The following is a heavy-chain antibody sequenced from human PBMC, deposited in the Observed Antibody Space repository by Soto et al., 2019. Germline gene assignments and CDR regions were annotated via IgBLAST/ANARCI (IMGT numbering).Heavy chain of an antibody. CDR1: GYTFTSYG. V-gene: IGHV1-18*04. D-gene: IGHD3-10*01. Sequence: ASVKVSCKASGYTFTSYGISWVRQAPGQGLEWMGWISAYNGNTNYAQKLQGRVTMTTGTSTSTAYMELRSLRSDDTAVYYCARARGLRGHYYGSGYYYYGMDVWGQGTTVTVSS. J-gene: IGHJ6*02. CDR2: ISAYNGNT. CDR3: ARARGLRGHYYGSGYYYYGMDV.